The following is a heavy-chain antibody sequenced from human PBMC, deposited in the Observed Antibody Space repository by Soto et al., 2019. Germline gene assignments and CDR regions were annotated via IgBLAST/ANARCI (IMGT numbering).Heavy chain of an antibody. CDR3: SKSRVN. D-gene: IGHD2-2*01. J-gene: IGHJ4*02. Sequence: EVQLAESGGGLVQPGGSMRLSGTASEFSRSTSWMYWARQAPGKGLEWVATIKQDGSVKYYVDSVKGRFTISRDNAKNSLYLQVDSLRAEDTAVYYCSKSRVNRGQGVLVTVSS. V-gene: IGHV3-7*01. CDR2: IKQDGSVK. CDR1: EFSRSTSW.